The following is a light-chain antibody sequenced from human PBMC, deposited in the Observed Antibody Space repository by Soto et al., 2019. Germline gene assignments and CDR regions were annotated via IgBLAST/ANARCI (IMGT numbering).Light chain of an antibody. CDR1: SSDVGGYNY. Sequence: QSALTQPRSVSGSPGQSVTISCTGTSSDVGGYNYVSWYQQHPGKAPKVMLYDVSERPSGFPDRFSGSKSGNTASLTISGLQAEDEADYYCCSYAGSPRYVLGTGTKLTVL. CDR2: DVS. J-gene: IGLJ1*01. CDR3: CSYAGSPRYV. V-gene: IGLV2-11*01.